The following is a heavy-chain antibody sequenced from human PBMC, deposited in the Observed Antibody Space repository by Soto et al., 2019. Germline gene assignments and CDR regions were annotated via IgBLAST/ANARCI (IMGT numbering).Heavy chain of an antibody. V-gene: IGHV1-18*01. CDR1: GYTFTSYG. CDR2: ISAYNGNT. CDR3: ANIWSGYLWFDP. D-gene: IGHD3-3*01. J-gene: IGHJ5*02. Sequence: ASVKVSCKASGYTFTSYGISWVRQAPGQGLEWMGWISAYNGNTNYAQKLQGRVTMTTDTSTSTAYMELRSLRSDDTAVYYCANIWSGYLWFDPWGQGTLVTVSS.